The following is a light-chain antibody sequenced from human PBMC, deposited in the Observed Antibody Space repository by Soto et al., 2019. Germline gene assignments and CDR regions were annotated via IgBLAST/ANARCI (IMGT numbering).Light chain of an antibody. CDR3: QHYNVYPWT. Sequence: DIQMTQSPSTLSASVGDRVAITCRASDNIVHWVAWYQQKPGKAPKLLIYKAANLADEVPSRFAGSGSGTEFTLTISSLQPDDFATYYCQHYNVYPWTFGQVTKVDIK. CDR1: DNIVHW. CDR2: KAA. J-gene: IGKJ1*01. V-gene: IGKV1-5*03.